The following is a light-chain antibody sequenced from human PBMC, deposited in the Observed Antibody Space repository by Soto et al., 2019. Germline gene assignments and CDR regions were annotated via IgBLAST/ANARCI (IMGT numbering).Light chain of an antibody. CDR3: SSYTSSSTGYV. CDR1: SSDVGGYNY. Sequence: QSALTQPASVSESPGQSITISCTGTSSDVGGYNYVSWYQQHPGKAPKLMIYEVSNRPSGVSNRFSGSKSGNTASLTISGLQAEDEADYYCSSYTSSSTGYVFGTGTKLTVL. CDR2: EVS. J-gene: IGLJ1*01. V-gene: IGLV2-14*01.